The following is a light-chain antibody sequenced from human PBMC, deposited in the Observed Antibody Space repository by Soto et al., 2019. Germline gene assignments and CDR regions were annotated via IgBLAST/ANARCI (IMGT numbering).Light chain of an antibody. V-gene: IGKV1D-13*01. CDR1: QGIYSA. CDR3: QQFSDSLIT. CDR2: DAS. Sequence: AIQLTQSPSSLSASVGDRVTISCRASQGIYSALAWYQQKPGKAPKVLIYDASNLASGVPSRFSGSGSGTDFTLTISSLQPEDFATYYCQQFSDSLITFGQGTRLEIK. J-gene: IGKJ5*01.